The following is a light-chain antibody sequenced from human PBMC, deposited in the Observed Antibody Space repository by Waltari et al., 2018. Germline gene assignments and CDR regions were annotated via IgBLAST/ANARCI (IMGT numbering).Light chain of an antibody. J-gene: IGKJ2*01. CDR1: QTVSTN. Sequence: DIGMTQSPGTLSASPGDSATPSCRVSQTVSTNLAWYQQKPGQAPRLLIYDASTRVTGVPARFSGSGSGTDFTLTIASLQSEDFGVYYCQQYADLPPYNFGQGTKLEI. CDR3: QQYADLPPYN. CDR2: DAS. V-gene: IGKV3-15*01.